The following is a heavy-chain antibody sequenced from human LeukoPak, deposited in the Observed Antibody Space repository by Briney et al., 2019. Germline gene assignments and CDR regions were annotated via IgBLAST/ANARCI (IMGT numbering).Heavy chain of an antibody. CDR3: ARVLQNYYHLDV. J-gene: IGHJ6*03. V-gene: IGHV4-59*11. CDR2: IYDSGSA. D-gene: IGHD3-3*01. CDR1: GVSINSHY. Sequence: SETLSLTCTVSGVSINSHYWSWIRQPPGKGLEWIGFIYDSGSANYKSSLESRVTMTLDTSKNQFSLKLNSVTAADTAVFYCARVLQNYYHLDVWGKGTTVTVSS.